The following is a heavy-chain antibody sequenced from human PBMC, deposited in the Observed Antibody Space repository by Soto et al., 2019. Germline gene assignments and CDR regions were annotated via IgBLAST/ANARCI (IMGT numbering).Heavy chain of an antibody. J-gene: IGHJ4*02. V-gene: IGHV3-30*18. D-gene: IGHD2-15*01. CDR3: AKLPLPGYCSGGSCYSVY. CDR2: ISYDGSNK. Sequence: QVQLVESGGGVVQPGRSLRLSCAASGFTFSSYGMHWVRQAPGKGLEWVAVISYDGSNKYYADSVKGRFTISRDNSKNTLYLQMNSLRAEDTAVNYFAKLPLPGYCSGGSCYSVYWGQGTLVTVSS. CDR1: GFTFSSYG.